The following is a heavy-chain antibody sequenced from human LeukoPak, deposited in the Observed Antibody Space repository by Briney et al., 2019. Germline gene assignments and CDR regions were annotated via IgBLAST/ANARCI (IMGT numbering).Heavy chain of an antibody. V-gene: IGHV1-8*03. Sequence: ASVKVSCKASGYTFTSYDINWVRQATGQGLEWMGWMNPNSGNTGYAQKFQGRVTITRNTSISTAYMELSSLRSEDPAVYYCARGGVPAAMGYYYYYMDVWGKGTTVTVSS. CDR2: MNPNSGNT. CDR1: GYTFTSYD. J-gene: IGHJ6*03. CDR3: ARGGVPAAMGYYYYYMDV. D-gene: IGHD2-2*01.